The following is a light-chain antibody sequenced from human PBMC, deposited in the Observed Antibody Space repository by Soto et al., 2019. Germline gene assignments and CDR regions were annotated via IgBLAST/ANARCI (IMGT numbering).Light chain of an antibody. V-gene: IGLV1-47*02. Sequence: QSVLTQPPSASGTPGQWCTISCSGSSSDIGSDNVYWFQQLPGTAPKLLIYTDDHQPSGVPDRFSCSKSCTSASLAISGLRTEDEADYCCAAWDDRLSTWVFGGGTKLTVL. CDR1: SSDIGSDN. CDR3: AAWDDRLSTWV. CDR2: TDD. J-gene: IGLJ3*02.